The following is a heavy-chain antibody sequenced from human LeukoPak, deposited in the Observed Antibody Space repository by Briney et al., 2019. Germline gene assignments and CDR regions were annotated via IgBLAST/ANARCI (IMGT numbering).Heavy chain of an antibody. V-gene: IGHV1-24*01. CDR2: FDPEDGET. CDR3: ATTRIAAAGTPAKYYYYMDV. Sequence: ASEKVSCKVSGYTLTELSMHWVRQAPGKGLEWMGGFDPEDGETIYAQKFQGRVTMTEDTSTDTAYMELSSLRSEDTAVYYCATTRIAAAGTPAKYYYYMDVWGKGTTVTVSS. J-gene: IGHJ6*03. CDR1: GYTLTELS. D-gene: IGHD6-13*01.